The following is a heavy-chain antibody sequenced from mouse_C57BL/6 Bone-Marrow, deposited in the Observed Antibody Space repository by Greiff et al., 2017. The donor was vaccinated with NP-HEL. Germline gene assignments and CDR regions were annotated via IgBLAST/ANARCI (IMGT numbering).Heavy chain of an antibody. V-gene: IGHV7-3*01. J-gene: IGHJ2*01. CDR1: GFTFTDYY. CDR2: IRNKANGYTT. CDR3: ARPQLGRGYFDY. D-gene: IGHD4-1*02. Sequence: EVKLMESGGGLVQPGGSLSLSCAASGFTFTDYYMSWVRQPPGKALEWLGFIRNKANGYTTEYSAYVKGRFTISRDNSQSICYLQMNALRAEDSATYYCARPQLGRGYFDYWGQGTTLTVSS.